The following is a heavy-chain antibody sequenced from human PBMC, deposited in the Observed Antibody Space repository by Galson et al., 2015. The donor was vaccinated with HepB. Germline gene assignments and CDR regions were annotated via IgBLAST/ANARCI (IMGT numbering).Heavy chain of an antibody. CDR1: GFTFSDYY. D-gene: IGHD1-1*01. Sequence: SLRLSCAASGFTFSDYYMSWIRQAPGKGLEWVSYISSSSSYTNYADSVKGRFTISRDNAKNSLYLQMNSLRAEDTAVYYCARELQTEYYYYGMDVWGQGTTVTVSS. V-gene: IGHV3-11*05. CDR3: ARELQTEYYYYGMDV. CDR2: ISSSSSYT. J-gene: IGHJ6*02.